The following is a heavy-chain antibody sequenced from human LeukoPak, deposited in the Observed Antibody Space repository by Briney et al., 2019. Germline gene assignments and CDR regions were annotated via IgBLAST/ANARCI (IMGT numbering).Heavy chain of an antibody. CDR3: ARHGGIVVVPAAIAYDAFDI. V-gene: IGHV5-51*01. CDR1: GYSFTCYW. D-gene: IGHD2-2*01. J-gene: IGHJ3*02. Sequence: GESLKISCKGSGYSFTCYWIGWVRQMPGKGLGLMGIIYPGDSDTRYSPSFQGPVTISADKSISTAYLQWSSLKASDTAMYYCARHGGIVVVPAAIAYDAFDIWGQGTMVTVSS. CDR2: IYPGDSDT.